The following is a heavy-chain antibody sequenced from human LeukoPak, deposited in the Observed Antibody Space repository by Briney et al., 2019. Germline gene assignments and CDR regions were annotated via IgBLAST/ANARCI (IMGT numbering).Heavy chain of an antibody. V-gene: IGHV4-38-2*01. J-gene: IGHJ5*02. CDR1: GFTFSDHY. Sequence: GSLRLSCAASGFTFSDHYIDWVRQAPGKGLEWIGSIYYSGSTYYNPSLESRLTLLVDTSKNQFSLNLRSVTAADTAVYFCARARAFVWGSYRYIPYYFDPWGQGTLVTVSS. CDR3: ARARAFVWGSYRYIPYYFDP. CDR2: IYYSGST. D-gene: IGHD3-16*02.